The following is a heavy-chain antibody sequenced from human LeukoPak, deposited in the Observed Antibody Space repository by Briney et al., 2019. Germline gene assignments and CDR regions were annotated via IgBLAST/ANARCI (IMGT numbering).Heavy chain of an antibody. Sequence: GGSLRLSCAASGFTVSSNYMSWVRQAPGKGLEWVSVIYSGGSTYYADSVKGRFTTSRDNSKNTLYLQMNSLRAEDTAVYYCAKDPDWGLEYYFDYWGQGTLVTVSS. CDR1: GFTVSSNY. CDR3: AKDPDWGLEYYFDY. V-gene: IGHV3-53*01. CDR2: IYSGGST. J-gene: IGHJ4*02. D-gene: IGHD3-3*01.